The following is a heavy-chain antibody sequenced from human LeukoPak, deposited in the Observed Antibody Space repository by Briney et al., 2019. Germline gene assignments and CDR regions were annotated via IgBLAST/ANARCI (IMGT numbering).Heavy chain of an antibody. J-gene: IGHJ4*02. CDR2: ISAYNGNT. CDR3: ARDIGSGSGWHEPRN. V-gene: IGHV1-18*01. Sequence: ASVKVSCKASGYTFSNYGVSWVRQAPGQGLEWMGWISAYNGNTNYAQKLQGRLTMTTDTSTSTAYMELRSLRSDDTAVYYCARDIGSGSGWHEPRNWGQGTLVTVSS. CDR1: GYTFSNYG. D-gene: IGHD6-19*01.